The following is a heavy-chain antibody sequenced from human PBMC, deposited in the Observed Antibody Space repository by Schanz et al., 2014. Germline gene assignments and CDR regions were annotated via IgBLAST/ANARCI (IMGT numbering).Heavy chain of an antibody. D-gene: IGHD3-22*01. CDR3: ARDYYDSSGYYYCDY. CDR1: GYTFTDYG. Sequence: QVQLVQSGAEVKKPGASVKVSCKASGYTFTDYGVIWVRQAPGQGLEWMGIINPSGGGTSYALRFQDRVTVTRDTSRSTVYMELSSLRSEDTAMYYCARDYYDSSGYYYCDYWGQGTLVTVSS. CDR2: INPSGGGT. J-gene: IGHJ4*02. V-gene: IGHV1-46*01.